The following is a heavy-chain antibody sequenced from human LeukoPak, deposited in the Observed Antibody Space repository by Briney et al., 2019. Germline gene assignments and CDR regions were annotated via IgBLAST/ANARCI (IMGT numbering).Heavy chain of an antibody. Sequence: EASVKVSCKASGGTFSTHAISWVRQAPGQGLEWMGGIIPIFGTANYAQKFQGRVTITTDESTNTAYMEPSSLRSEDTAVYYCARDMLGYYYYYMDVWGKGTTVTVSS. J-gene: IGHJ6*03. CDR3: ARDMLGYYYYYMDV. V-gene: IGHV1-69*05. D-gene: IGHD3-10*02. CDR1: GGTFSTHA. CDR2: IIPIFGTA.